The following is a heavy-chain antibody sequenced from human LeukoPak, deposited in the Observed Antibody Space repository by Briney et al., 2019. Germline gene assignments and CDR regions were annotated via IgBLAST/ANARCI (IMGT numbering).Heavy chain of an antibody. CDR2: IRYDGTNK. D-gene: IGHD3-22*01. J-gene: IGHJ4*02. Sequence: TGGSLRLSCAATGFTFSSYGMHWVRQAPGKGLEWVAFIRYDGTNKYYVDSVKGRFTISRDNSKNTLYLQMNSLSAEDTAVYYCAKDAEPPAADYYDSSGYSDYWGQGTLVTVSS. CDR1: GFTFSSYG. CDR3: AKDAEPPAADYYDSSGYSDY. V-gene: IGHV3-30*02.